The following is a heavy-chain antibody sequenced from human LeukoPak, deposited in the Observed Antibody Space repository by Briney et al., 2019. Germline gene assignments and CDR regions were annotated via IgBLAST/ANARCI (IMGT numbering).Heavy chain of an antibody. CDR1: GFSFTSYT. CDR3: AKAGEYQLPSPFDY. CDR2: IDGGGGST. Sequence: PGGSLRLSCAASGFSFTSYTMNWVRQAPGKGLEWVSAIDGGGGSTYYADSVKGRFTISRDNAKNSLYLQMNSLRAEDTALYYCAKAGEYQLPSPFDYWGQGTLVTVSS. J-gene: IGHJ4*02. V-gene: IGHV3-23*01. D-gene: IGHD2-2*01.